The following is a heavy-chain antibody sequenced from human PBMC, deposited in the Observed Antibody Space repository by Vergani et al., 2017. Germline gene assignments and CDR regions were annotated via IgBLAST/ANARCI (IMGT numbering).Heavy chain of an antibody. Sequence: QVQLVESGGGVVQPGRSLRLSCAASGFRFSSYGMNWVRQAPGKGLEWVAVIWYDGSNKYYADSVKGRFTISRDNSQNTVNLQMNSLRVDDTAVYYCAREPQAVAGTYGDVWGKGTTVTVSS. CDR1: GFRFSSYG. J-gene: IGHJ6*04. D-gene: IGHD6-19*01. V-gene: IGHV3-33*01. CDR2: IWYDGSNK. CDR3: AREPQAVAGTYGDV.